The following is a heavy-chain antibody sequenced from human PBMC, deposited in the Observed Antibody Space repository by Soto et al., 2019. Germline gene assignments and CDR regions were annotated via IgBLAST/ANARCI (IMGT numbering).Heavy chain of an antibody. CDR3: ARGAIYGDYVWYFQH. J-gene: IGHJ1*01. CDR1: GFTFSSYG. Sequence: QVQLVESGGGVVQPGRSLRLSCVASGFTFSSYGMHWVRQAPGKGLEWVAVIWYDGSNKYYADSVKGRFTISRDNSKNTLYLQMNSLRAEDTAVYYCARGAIYGDYVWYFQHWGQGTLVTVSS. V-gene: IGHV3-33*01. D-gene: IGHD4-17*01. CDR2: IWYDGSNK.